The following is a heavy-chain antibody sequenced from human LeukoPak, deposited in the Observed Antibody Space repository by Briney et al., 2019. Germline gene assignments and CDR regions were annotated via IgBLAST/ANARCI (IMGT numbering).Heavy chain of an antibody. CDR1: GYTFTGYY. Sequence: ASVKVSCKASGYTFTGYYMHWVRQAPGQGLEWMGWINPNSGGTNYAQKFQGRVTMTRDTSISTAYMELSRLRSDDTAVYYCARAGSLLWFGELLPGGVDYWGQGTLVTVSS. CDR2: INPNSGGT. D-gene: IGHD3-10*01. V-gene: IGHV1-2*02. CDR3: ARAGSLLWFGELLPGGVDY. J-gene: IGHJ4*02.